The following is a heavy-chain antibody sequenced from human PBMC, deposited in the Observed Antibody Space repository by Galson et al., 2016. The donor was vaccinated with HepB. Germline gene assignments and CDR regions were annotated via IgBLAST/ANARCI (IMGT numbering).Heavy chain of an antibody. CDR3: AKDRGYFGSALDY. CDR1: GGSFDRYT. D-gene: IGHD2/OR15-2a*01. J-gene: IGHJ4*02. Sequence: SLRLSCAASGGSFDRYTMNWVRQAPGKGLEWVSGISANGHVTHYADSVKGRFTISRDNSENTLYLQMNSLRAEDTALYYCAKDRGYFGSALDYWGQGTLVTVS. V-gene: IGHV3-23*01. CDR2: ISANGHVT.